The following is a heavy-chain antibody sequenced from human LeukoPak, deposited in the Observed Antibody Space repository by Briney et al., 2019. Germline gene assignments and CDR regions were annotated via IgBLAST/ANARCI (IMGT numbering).Heavy chain of an antibody. D-gene: IGHD3-10*01. V-gene: IGHV3-30*18. Sequence: GRSLRLSCAASGFTFSSYGIHWVRQAPGKGLEWVAVISYDGSNKYYADSVKGRFTISRDNSKNTLYLQMNSLRAEDTAVYYCAEDSAYYYGSGSYKYSRYYYYDMDDWGKGTTVTVSS. CDR3: AEDSAYYYGSGSYKYSRYYYYDMDD. J-gene: IGHJ6*04. CDR2: ISYDGSNK. CDR1: GFTFSSYG.